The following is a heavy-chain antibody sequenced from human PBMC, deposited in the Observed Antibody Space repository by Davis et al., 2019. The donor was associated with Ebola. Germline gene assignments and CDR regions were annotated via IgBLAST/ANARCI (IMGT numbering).Heavy chain of an antibody. Sequence: AASVKVSCKASGGTFSSYAISWVRQAPGQGLEWMGGIIPIFGTANYAQKFQGRVTITAVESTSTAYMELSSLRSEDTAVYYCAIAAAELFYYYGMDVWGQGTTVTVSS. V-gene: IGHV1-69*13. CDR2: IIPIFGTA. CDR3: AIAAAELFYYYGMDV. CDR1: GGTFSSYA. D-gene: IGHD6-13*01. J-gene: IGHJ6*02.